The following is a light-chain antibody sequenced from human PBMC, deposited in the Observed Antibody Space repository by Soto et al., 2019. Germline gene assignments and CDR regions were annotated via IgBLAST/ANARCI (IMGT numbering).Light chain of an antibody. J-gene: IGLJ2*01. CDR2: DVN. Sequence: QSVLTQPASVSGSPGQSITISCTGTSADIGGYNYVSWYQQHPGKAPKLIIYDVNYRPSGVSDRFSGSKSGNTASLTISGLQAEDEADYYCSSYTSTTTLFGGGTKVTVL. V-gene: IGLV2-14*03. CDR3: SSYTSTTTL. CDR1: SADIGGYNY.